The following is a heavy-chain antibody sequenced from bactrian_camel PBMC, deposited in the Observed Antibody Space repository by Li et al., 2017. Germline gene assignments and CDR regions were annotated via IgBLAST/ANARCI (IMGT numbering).Heavy chain of an antibody. Sequence: QLVESGGGLVQPGGSLRLSCAASGFTVSSCAMTWVRQAPGKGLEWVSAINRDGGSTYYADSVKGRFTISRDIAKNTLYLQLNSLKPEDTAIYYCANLDGHYWGQGTQVTVS. J-gene: IGHJ4*01. V-gene: IGHV3S31*01. CDR1: GFTVSSCA. CDR2: INRDGGST. CDR3: ANLDGHY.